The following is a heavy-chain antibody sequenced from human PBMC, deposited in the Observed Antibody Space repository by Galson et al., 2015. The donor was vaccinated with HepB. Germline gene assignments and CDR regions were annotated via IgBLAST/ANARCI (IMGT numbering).Heavy chain of an antibody. V-gene: IGHV3-30*04. CDR2: IVYDGSNT. CDR3: ARVKTSDCSGGRCFQRPYFYYYALDV. J-gene: IGHJ6*02. Sequence: SLRLSCAASGFTFSNYAMHWVRQAPGKGLEWVASIVYDGSNTYYADSVTSRFSISRDNSKNTLYLQLNSLRAEDTAVYYCARVKTSDCSGGRCFQRPYFYYYALDVWGQGTTVTVSS. CDR1: GFTFSNYA. D-gene: IGHD2-15*01.